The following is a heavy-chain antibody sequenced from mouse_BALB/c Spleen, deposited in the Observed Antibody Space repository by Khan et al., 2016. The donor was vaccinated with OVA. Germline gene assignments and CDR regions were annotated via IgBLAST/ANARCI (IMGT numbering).Heavy chain of an antibody. CDR2: INPSNGYT. D-gene: IGHD2-5*01. V-gene: IGHV1-4*01. CDR1: GYTFTSYT. CDR3: VRDRAYYSNDGWCAY. J-gene: IGHJ3*01. Sequence: VQLQESGAELARPGASVKMSCKASGYTFTSYTIHWIKLRPGQGLEWIGYINPSNGYTNYNQKFKDKATLTAEKSSTTAYMQLSNLTSDDSAIYNIVRDRAYYSNDGWCAYWGLGTLVTVSA.